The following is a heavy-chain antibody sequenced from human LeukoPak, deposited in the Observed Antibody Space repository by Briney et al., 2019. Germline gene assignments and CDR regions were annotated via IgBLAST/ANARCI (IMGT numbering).Heavy chain of an antibody. Sequence: GESLKISCQGSGYNFISNWIGWVRQTPGKGLEFLGIIYPHDSETIYSPSFQGQVTVSADKSISTAYLQWNSLKASDTAMYYCARVDRRGYSDYTAILPDYWGQGTLVTVSS. CDR3: ARVDRRGYSDYTAILPDY. D-gene: IGHD5-12*01. CDR2: IYPHDSET. V-gene: IGHV5-51*01. J-gene: IGHJ4*02. CDR1: GYNFISNW.